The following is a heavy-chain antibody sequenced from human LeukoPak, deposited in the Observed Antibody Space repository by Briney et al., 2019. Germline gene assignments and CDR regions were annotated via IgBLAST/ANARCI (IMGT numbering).Heavy chain of an antibody. J-gene: IGHJ6*02. CDR1: GFAFSSYD. Sequence: QPGRSLRLSCAASGFAFSSYDIHWVRQAPGKGLEWVAVMSYDGSIEYYADSVKGRFTISRDNSMNRLYLQMDSLRPEDTAMYHCANWGDYYYALDVWGQGTAVTVS. CDR3: ANWGDYYYALDV. CDR2: MSYDGSIE. D-gene: IGHD7-27*01. V-gene: IGHV3-30*13.